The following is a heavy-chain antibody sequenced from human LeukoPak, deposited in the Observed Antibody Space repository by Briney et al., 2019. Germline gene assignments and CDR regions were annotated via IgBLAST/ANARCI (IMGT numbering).Heavy chain of an antibody. Sequence: GGSLRLSCAASGFTFSSYGMHWVRQAPGKGLEWVAVISYDGGEKYYADSVKGRFTISRDNLKNTLCLQMNSLRAEDTAVYYCAKAPYSSGRDCFDYWGQGTLVTVSS. CDR1: GFTFSSYG. CDR3: AKAPYSSGRDCFDY. J-gene: IGHJ4*02. D-gene: IGHD6-19*01. CDR2: ISYDGGEK. V-gene: IGHV3-30*18.